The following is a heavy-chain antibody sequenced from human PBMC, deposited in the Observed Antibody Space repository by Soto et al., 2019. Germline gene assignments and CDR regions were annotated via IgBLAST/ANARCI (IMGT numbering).Heavy chain of an antibody. CDR2: ISGSGGST. D-gene: IGHD3-10*01. J-gene: IGHJ6*02. Sequence: EVQLLESGGGLVQPGGSLRLSCAASGFTFSSYAMSWVRQAPGKGLEWVSAISGSGGSTYYADSVKGRFTISRDNSKNTLYLQMNSLRAEDTAVYYCAKGQWFGEFFPYYYGMDVWGQGTTVTVSS. V-gene: IGHV3-23*01. CDR3: AKGQWFGEFFPYYYGMDV. CDR1: GFTFSSYA.